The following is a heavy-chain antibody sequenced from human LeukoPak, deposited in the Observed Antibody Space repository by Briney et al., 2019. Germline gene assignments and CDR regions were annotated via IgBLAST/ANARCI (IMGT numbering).Heavy chain of an antibody. Sequence: SETLSLTCTVSGVSISTYYWSWIRQHPGKGLEWIGYISDVGSNDYNPSLKGRVTISRDTSKNQFSLRLSSVTAADAAVYHCARDKAPGGKRWFDPWGQGTLVIVSS. CDR2: ISDVGSN. CDR3: ARDKAPGGKRWFDP. J-gene: IGHJ5*02. CDR1: GVSISTYY. V-gene: IGHV4-59*01. D-gene: IGHD4-23*01.